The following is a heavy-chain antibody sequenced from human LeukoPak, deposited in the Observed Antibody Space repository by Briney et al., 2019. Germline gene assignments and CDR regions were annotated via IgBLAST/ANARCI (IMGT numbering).Heavy chain of an antibody. V-gene: IGHV3-64*01. Sequence: GGSLRLSCAASGFTFSAYAMHWVRQTPGKGLEYVSAISTNGGGTYYANSVKGRFTISRDNSKNTLYLQMGSLRAEDMAVYYCARYCSGVGCYSGYDYWGQGTLVTVSS. J-gene: IGHJ4*02. CDR3: ARYCSGVGCYSGYDY. D-gene: IGHD2-15*01. CDR2: ISTNGGGT. CDR1: GFTFSAYA.